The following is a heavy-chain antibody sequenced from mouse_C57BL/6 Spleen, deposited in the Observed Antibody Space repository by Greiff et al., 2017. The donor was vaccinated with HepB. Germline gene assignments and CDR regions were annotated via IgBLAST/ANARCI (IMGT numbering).Heavy chain of an antibody. D-gene: IGHD2-3*01. V-gene: IGHV1-15*01. CDR3: TRFGGWFYGGDY. CDR2: IDPETGGT. J-gene: IGHJ2*01. Sequence: QVQLQQSGAELVRPGASVTLSCKASRYTFTDYEMHWVKQTPVHGLEWIGAIDPETGGTAYNQKFKGKAILTADKSSSTAYMELRSLTSEDSAVYYCTRFGGWFYGGDYWGQGTTLTVSS. CDR1: RYTFTDYE.